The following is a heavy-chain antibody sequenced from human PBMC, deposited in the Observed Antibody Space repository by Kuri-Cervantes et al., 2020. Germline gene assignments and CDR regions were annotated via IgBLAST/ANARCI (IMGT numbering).Heavy chain of an antibody. CDR2: ISSSSSYI. Sequence: GESLKISCAASGFTFSSYAMHWVRQAPGKGLEWVSSISSSSSYIYYADSVKGRFTISRDNAKNSLYQQMNSLRAEDTAVYYCARDLSGSYYYYYYYGMDVWGQGTTVTVSS. D-gene: IGHD3-10*01. CDR3: ARDLSGSYYYYYYYGMDV. J-gene: IGHJ6*02. V-gene: IGHV3-21*01. CDR1: GFTFSSYA.